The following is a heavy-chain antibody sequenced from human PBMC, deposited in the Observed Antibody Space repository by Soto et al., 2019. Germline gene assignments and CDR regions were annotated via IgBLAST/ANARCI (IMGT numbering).Heavy chain of an antibody. J-gene: IGHJ5*02. V-gene: IGHV3-30*14. CDR2: ISSRGTDI. Sequence: GGSLRLSCEASGFLFSTSTLNWVRRAPGKGLEWVAEISSRGTDIYYADSVKGRFTISRDNSKNTLYLLLDRVKSDDTAVYFCATLGRADYPPLAAWGQGTLVTVSS. CDR3: ATLGRADYPPLAA. CDR1: GFLFSTST. D-gene: IGHD4-17*01.